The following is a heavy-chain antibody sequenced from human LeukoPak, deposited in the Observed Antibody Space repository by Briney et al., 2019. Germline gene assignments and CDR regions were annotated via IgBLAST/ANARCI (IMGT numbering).Heavy chain of an antibody. J-gene: IGHJ4*02. CDR3: ARAKGSQTYYDFWSGTQFFDY. V-gene: IGHV4-39*01. D-gene: IGHD3-3*01. Sequence: SETLSLTCTVSGASISSSSYYWGWIRQPPGKGLEWIGSIYYRGSTYYNPSLKSRVTISVDTSKNQFSLKLSSVSAADTAVYYCARAKGSQTYYDFWSGTQFFDYWGQGTLVTVSS. CDR2: IYYRGST. CDR1: GASISSSSYY.